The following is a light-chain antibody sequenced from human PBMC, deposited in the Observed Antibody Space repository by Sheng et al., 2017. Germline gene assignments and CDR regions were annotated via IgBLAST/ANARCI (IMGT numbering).Light chain of an antibody. CDR1: SGHSTRA. Sequence: QLVMTQSPSASAYLGASVKLTCTLSSGHSTRAIAWHQQQPEKGPRYLMKINSDGSHVKGDDIPDRFSGSSSGAERYLTISSLQSEDEAVYYCQTWGTGIRVFGGGTRLTVL. J-gene: IGLJ3*02. CDR2: INSDGSH. CDR3: QTWGTGIRV. V-gene: IGLV4-69*01.